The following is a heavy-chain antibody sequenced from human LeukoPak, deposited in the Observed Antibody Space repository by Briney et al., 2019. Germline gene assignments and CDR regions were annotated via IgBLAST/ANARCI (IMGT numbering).Heavy chain of an antibody. CDR1: GFTFSSYA. CDR2: ISNSGGST. Sequence: PGGSLRLSCAASGFTFSSYAMSWVRQAPGKGLEWVSAISNSGGSTYNADSVKGRFTISRDNSKNTLYLQMNSLRAEDTAVYYCANGDSYGELLFFYWGQGTLVTVSS. CDR3: ANGDSYGELLFFY. D-gene: IGHD3-10*01. V-gene: IGHV3-23*01. J-gene: IGHJ4*02.